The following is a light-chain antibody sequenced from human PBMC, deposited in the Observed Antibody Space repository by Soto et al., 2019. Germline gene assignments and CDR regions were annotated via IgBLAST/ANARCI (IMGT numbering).Light chain of an antibody. CDR2: EGS. Sequence: QSVLTQPRSVSGSPGQSVTISCTGTSSDVGGYDYVSWYQQHPGKAPKLMIYEGSERPSGVSYRFSGSKSGSTASLTISGLQAEDEADYYCCSYAGSSTLLFGGGTKLTVL. CDR1: SSDVGGYDY. CDR3: CSYAGSSTLL. J-gene: IGLJ2*01. V-gene: IGLV2-11*01.